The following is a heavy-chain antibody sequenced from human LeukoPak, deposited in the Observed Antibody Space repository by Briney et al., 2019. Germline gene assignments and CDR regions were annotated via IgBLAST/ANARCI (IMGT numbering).Heavy chain of an antibody. CDR1: GGSISSSSYY. J-gene: IGHJ4*02. CDR2: IYYSGST. CDR3: ARDYYDSSGTTGDYFDY. D-gene: IGHD3-22*01. V-gene: IGHV4-39*07. Sequence: PSETLSLTCTVSGGSISSSSYYWGWIRQPPGKGLEWIGSIYYSGSTYYNPSLKSRVTISVDTSKNQFSLKLSSVTAADTAVYYCARDYYDSSGTTGDYFDYWGQGTLVTVSS.